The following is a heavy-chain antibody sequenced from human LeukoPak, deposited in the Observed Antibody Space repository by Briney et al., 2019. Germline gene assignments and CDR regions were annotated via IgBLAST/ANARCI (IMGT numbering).Heavy chain of an antibody. D-gene: IGHD3-3*01. CDR3: ARDYYDFWSGYLPPDNWFDP. CDR2: IYHSGST. J-gene: IGHJ5*02. CDR1: GGSISSSSYY. V-gene: IGHV4-39*07. Sequence: SETLSLTCTVSGGSISSSSYYWGWIRQPPGKGLEWIGSIYHSGSTYYNPSLKSRVTISVDTSKNQFSLKLSSVTAADTAVYYCARDYYDFWSGYLPPDNWFDPWGQGTLVTVSS.